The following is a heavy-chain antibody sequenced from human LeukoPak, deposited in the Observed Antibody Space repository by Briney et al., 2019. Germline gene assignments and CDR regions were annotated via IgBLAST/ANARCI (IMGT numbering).Heavy chain of an antibody. V-gene: IGHV3-21*01. Sequence: GGSLRLSCAASGFTFSSYSMNWVRQAPGKGLEWVSSISSSSSYIYYADSVKGRFTISRDNAKNSLYLQMNSLRAEDTAVYYCATAEGYDSPGYIDYWGQGTLVTVSS. CDR2: ISSSSSYI. CDR3: ATAEGYDSPGYIDY. J-gene: IGHJ4*02. D-gene: IGHD6-13*01. CDR1: GFTFSSYS.